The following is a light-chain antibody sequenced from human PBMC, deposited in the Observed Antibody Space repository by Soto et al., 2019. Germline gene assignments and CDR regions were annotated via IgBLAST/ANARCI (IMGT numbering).Light chain of an antibody. CDR3: QQYDNLILQLT. Sequence: EIVMTQSPATLSVSPGERATLSCRASQSVSSNLAWYQQKPGQAPRLLIYGASTRATGIPARFSGSGSGTEFTFTISSLQPEDIATYYCQQYDNLILQLTFGGGTKVDIK. CDR1: QSVSSN. J-gene: IGKJ4*01. V-gene: IGKV3-15*01. CDR2: GAS.